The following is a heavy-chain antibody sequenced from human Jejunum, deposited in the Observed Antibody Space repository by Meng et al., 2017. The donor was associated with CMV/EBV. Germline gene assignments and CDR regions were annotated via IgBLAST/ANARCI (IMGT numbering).Heavy chain of an antibody. V-gene: IGHV3-7*01. D-gene: IGHD3-3*01. CDR2: IRHDGGEK. J-gene: IGHJ3*02. Sequence: TFISHWMSWVRQAPGEGLEWVANIRHDGGEKYYVDSVKGRFTISRDNARNSLFLQMNSLRAEDTAVYYCARLGNDFWSGPDAFDIWGQGTMVTVSS. CDR1: TFISHW. CDR3: ARLGNDFWSGPDAFDI.